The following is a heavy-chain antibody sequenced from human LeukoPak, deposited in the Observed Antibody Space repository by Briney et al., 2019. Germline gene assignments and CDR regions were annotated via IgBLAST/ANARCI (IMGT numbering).Heavy chain of an antibody. V-gene: IGHV4-34*01. Sequence: SETLSLTCAVYGGSFSGYYWSWIRQPPGKGLEWIGEINHSGSTNYNPSLKSRVTISVDTSKNQFSLKLSSVTAADTAVYYCARLSGYSSGHYYSDYWGQGTLVTVSS. D-gene: IGHD3-22*01. CDR1: GGSFSGYY. CDR3: ARLSGYSSGHYYSDY. J-gene: IGHJ4*02. CDR2: INHSGST.